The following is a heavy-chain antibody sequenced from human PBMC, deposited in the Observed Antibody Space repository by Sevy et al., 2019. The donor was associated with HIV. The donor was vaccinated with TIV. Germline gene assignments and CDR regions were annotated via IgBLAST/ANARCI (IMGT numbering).Heavy chain of an antibody. D-gene: IGHD4-17*01. J-gene: IGHJ6*02. CDR3: TTEALDGDYGDYYYYGMDV. CDR1: GFTFSDAW. V-gene: IGHV3-15*01. CDR2: IQSKTDGGTT. Sequence: GGSLRLSCAASGFTFSDAWMSWVRQAPGKGLEWVGRIQSKTDGGTTDYAAPVKGRFTISRDDSKNTLYLQMNGLKTEDTAMYYCTTEALDGDYGDYYYYGMDVWGQGTTVTVSS.